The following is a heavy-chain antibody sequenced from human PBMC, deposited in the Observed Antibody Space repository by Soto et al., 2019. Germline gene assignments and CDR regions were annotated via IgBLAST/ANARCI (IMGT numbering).Heavy chain of an antibody. V-gene: IGHV4-59*01. CDR2: IYYSGST. D-gene: IGHD5-18*01. CDR1: GGSISSYY. Sequence: SETLSLTCTVSGGSISSYYWSWIRQPPGKGLEWIGYIYYSGSTNYNPSLKSRVTISVDTSKNQFSLKLSSVTAADTAVYYCARDRYSYGFDYWGQGTLVTVSS. J-gene: IGHJ4*02. CDR3: ARDRYSYGFDY.